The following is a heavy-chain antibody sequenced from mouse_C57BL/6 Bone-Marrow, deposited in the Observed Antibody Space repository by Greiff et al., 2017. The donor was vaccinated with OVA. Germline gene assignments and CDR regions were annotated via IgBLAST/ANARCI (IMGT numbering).Heavy chain of an antibody. V-gene: IGHV14-4*01. CDR3: TTWNWYFDV. Sequence: EVQLQQSGAELVRPGASVKLSCTASGFNIKDDYMHWVKQRPEQGLEWIGWIDPENGDTEYASKFQDKATITADTSSNTAYLQLSSLTSEDTAVYYCTTWNWYFDVWGTGTTVTVSS. J-gene: IGHJ1*03. CDR2: IDPENGDT. CDR1: GFNIKDDY.